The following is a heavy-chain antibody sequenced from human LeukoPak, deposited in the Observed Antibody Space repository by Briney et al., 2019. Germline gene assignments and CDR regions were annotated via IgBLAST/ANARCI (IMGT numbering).Heavy chain of an antibody. J-gene: IGHJ5*02. CDR2: SNPYSDNT. Sequence: ASVKVSCKASGYTFTSYSITWVRQAPGQGLEWMAWSNPYSDNTNYAPKLQDRVTVTTDTSTGTAYMEMRSLKSDDTAVYYCARASSKSSSWYNWFDPWGQGTLVTVSS. CDR3: ARASSKSSSWYNWFDP. CDR1: GYTFTSYS. V-gene: IGHV1-18*01. D-gene: IGHD6-13*01.